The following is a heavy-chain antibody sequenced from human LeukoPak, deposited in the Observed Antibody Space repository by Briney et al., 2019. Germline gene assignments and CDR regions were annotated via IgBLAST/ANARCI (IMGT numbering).Heavy chain of an antibody. CDR2: IDHSGST. D-gene: IGHD5-18*01. CDR3: ARLPQINRYSYGLD. V-gene: IGHV4-34*01. J-gene: IGHJ4*02. Sequence: SETLSLTCAVYGGSFSGYYWSWIRQPPGKGLEWIGEIDHSGSTNYNPSLKSRVTISVDTSKNQFSLKLSSVTAADTAVYYCARLPQINRYSYGLDWGQGTLVTVSS. CDR1: GGSFSGYY.